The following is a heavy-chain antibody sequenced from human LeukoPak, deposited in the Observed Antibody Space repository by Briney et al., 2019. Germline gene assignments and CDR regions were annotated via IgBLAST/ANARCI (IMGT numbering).Heavy chain of an antibody. V-gene: IGHV4-34*01. CDR3: ARVRAAAGSCDY. J-gene: IGHJ4*02. CDR1: GGSFSGYY. D-gene: IGHD6-13*01. CDR2: INHSGST. Sequence: KSSETLSLTCAVYGGSFSGYYWSWIRQPPGKGLEWIGEINHSGSTNYNPSLKSRVTISVDTSKNQFSLKLSTVTAADTAVYYCARVRAAAGSCDYWGQGTLVTVSS.